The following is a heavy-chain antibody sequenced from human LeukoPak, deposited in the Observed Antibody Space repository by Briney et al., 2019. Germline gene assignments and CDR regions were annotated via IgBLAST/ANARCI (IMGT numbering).Heavy chain of an antibody. D-gene: IGHD1-26*01. J-gene: IGHJ3*02. CDR1: GFTFSGFW. CDR2: INSDGSEG. CDR3: ARISGAVGAFDI. Sequence: GGSLRLSCAVSGFTFSGFWMSWSRQAPGKGLEWVASINSDGSEGYYADVVKGRFTISRDNAKNSLYLQINSLRAEDTAVYYCARISGAVGAFDIWGQGTMVTVSS. V-gene: IGHV3-7*03.